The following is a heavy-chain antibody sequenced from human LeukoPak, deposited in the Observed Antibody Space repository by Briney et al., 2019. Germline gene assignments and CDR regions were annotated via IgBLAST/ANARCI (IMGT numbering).Heavy chain of an antibody. CDR3: AKRSPGTSGFDY. D-gene: IGHD1/OR15-1a*01. CDR1: EFTFSSYA. J-gene: IGHJ4*02. Sequence: PGGSLRLSCAASEFTFSSYAMSWVRQAPGEGLEWVSGISGSGGSTSYADSVKGRFTISRDNSKNTLYLQMNSLRAEDTAVYYCAKRSPGTSGFDYWGQGTLVTVSS. CDR2: ISGSGGST. V-gene: IGHV3-23*01.